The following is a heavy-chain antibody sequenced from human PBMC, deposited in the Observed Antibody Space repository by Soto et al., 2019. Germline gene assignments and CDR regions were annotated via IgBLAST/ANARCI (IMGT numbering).Heavy chain of an antibody. CDR3: AHSGGGCDNSWDYSDY. CDR2: TYWNGND. Sequence: SGPTLVNPTRTLTLTCTFSGFSLTSSGVGVGWIRQPPRKALEWLALTYWNGNDRYSPSLRRRLAIKKATSENQVVLTMTNMDPVDTATYSCAHSGGGCDNSWDYSDYWGQGILVAICS. V-gene: IGHV2-5*01. J-gene: IGHJ4*02. CDR1: GFSLTSSGVG. D-gene: IGHD5-12*01.